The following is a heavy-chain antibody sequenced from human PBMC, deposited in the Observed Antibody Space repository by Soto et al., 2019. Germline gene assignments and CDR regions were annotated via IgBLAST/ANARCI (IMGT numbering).Heavy chain of an antibody. Sequence: GGSLRLSCAASGFTFSSFEMNWVRQAPGKGLEWVSKIGSSGSTIWYADSVKGRFTISRDNAKNSLYLQMNSLRGEDTAVYYCARATYSSSYYFDSWGQGTLVTVSS. J-gene: IGHJ4*02. CDR1: GFTFSSFE. V-gene: IGHV3-48*03. CDR2: IGSSGSTI. CDR3: ARATYSSSYYFDS. D-gene: IGHD6-6*01.